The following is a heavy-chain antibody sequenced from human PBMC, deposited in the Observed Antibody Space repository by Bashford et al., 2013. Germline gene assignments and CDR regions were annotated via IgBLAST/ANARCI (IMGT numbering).Heavy chain of an antibody. CDR3: TRRVIMTPAPVGYFDP. CDR1: GGSISSDGSS. J-gene: IGHJ5*02. V-gene: IGHV4-31*03. Sequence: SSETLSLTCTVSGGSISSDGSSWAWIRQHPGKGLEWMGDIFSTGTTFYNPSLRSRITISVDSSKNQFSLNLSSVTAADTAVYYCTRRVIMTPAPVGYFDPWGQGTLVTVSS. D-gene: IGHD6-25*01. CDR2: IFSTGTT.